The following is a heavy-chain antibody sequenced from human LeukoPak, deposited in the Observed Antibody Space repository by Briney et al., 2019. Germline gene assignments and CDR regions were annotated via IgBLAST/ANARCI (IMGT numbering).Heavy chain of an antibody. J-gene: IGHJ4*02. CDR2: IYPGDSDT. V-gene: IGHV5-51*01. CDR1: GYSFSSYW. D-gene: IGHD3-22*01. Sequence: GESLQISCQCSGYSFSSYWIGWVRQMPGKGLEWMGIIYPGDSDTRYSPSFQGQVTISADKSISTAYLQWSSLKASDTAMYYCARSQDDSSGYYVYWGQGTLVTVSS. CDR3: ARSQDDSSGYYVY.